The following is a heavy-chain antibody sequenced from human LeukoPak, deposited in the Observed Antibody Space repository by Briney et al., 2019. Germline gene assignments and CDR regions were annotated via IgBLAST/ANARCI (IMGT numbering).Heavy chain of an antibody. CDR2: IKQDGSEK. Sequence: GGSLRLSCAASGFTFRNYWMSWVRQAPGKGLEWVANIKQDGSEKYYVDSVKGRFTISRDNAKNSLYLQMNNLRAEDTAVYYCARGRSVPAAMGNWFDPWGQGTLVTVSS. V-gene: IGHV3-7*01. J-gene: IGHJ5*02. D-gene: IGHD2-2*01. CDR3: ARGRSVPAAMGNWFDP. CDR1: GFTFRNYW.